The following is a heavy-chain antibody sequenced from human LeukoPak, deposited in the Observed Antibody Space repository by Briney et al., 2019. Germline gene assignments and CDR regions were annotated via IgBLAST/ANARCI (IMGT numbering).Heavy chain of an antibody. CDR3: ARLEQWLSFDP. J-gene: IGHJ5*02. D-gene: IGHD6-19*01. V-gene: IGHV4-4*09. CDR1: GGSISSYY. Sequence: SETLSLTCTVSGGSISSYYWSWIRQPPGKGLEWIGYIYTSGSTNYNPSLKSRVTISVDTSKNQFSLKLSSVTAADTAVYYCARLEQWLSFDPWGQGTLVTVSS. CDR2: IYTSGST.